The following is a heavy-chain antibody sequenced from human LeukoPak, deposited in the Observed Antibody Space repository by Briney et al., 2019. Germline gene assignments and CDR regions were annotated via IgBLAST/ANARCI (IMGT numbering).Heavy chain of an antibody. CDR2: IYYSGST. V-gene: IGHV4-59*01. CDR1: GGSISSYY. CDR3: ARDPRAAAGLDYYYGMDV. J-gene: IGHJ6*04. D-gene: IGHD6-13*01. Sequence: SETLSLTCTVSGGSISSYYWSWIRQPPGKGLEWIGYIYYSGSTNYNPSLKSRVTISVDTSKNQFSLKLSSVTAADTAVYYRARDPRAAAGLDYYYGMDVWGKGTTVTVSS.